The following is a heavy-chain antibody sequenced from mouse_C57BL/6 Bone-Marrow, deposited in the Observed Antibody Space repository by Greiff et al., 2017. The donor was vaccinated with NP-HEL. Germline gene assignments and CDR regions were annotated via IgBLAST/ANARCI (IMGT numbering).Heavy chain of an antibody. CDR2: IRNKVNGYTT. Sequence: EVHLVESGGGLVQPGGSLSLSCAASGFTFTDYYMSWVRQPPGKALEWLGFIRNKVNGYTTEYSAYVRGRFTISRDNSQIILYIKMNELRAEDMTTYYCARSINYDYADDPCSALDYWGQGTSVTVSS. CDR3: ARSINYDYADDPCSALDY. D-gene: IGHD2-4*01. CDR1: GFTFTDYY. J-gene: IGHJ4*01. V-gene: IGHV7-3*01.